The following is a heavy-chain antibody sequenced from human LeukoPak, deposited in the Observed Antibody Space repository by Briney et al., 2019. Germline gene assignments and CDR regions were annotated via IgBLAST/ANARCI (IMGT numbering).Heavy chain of an antibody. CDR1: GFTFSSYW. Sequence: PGGSLRLSCAASGFTFSSYWMHWVRQAPGKGLVWVSRINSDGSSTSYADSVEGRFTISRDNAKNTLYLQMNGLRAEDTAVYYCARWGYYDSSGYYSDADYYYMDVWGKGTTVTVSS. CDR2: INSDGSST. V-gene: IGHV3-74*01. J-gene: IGHJ6*03. D-gene: IGHD3-22*01. CDR3: ARWGYYDSSGYYSDADYYYMDV.